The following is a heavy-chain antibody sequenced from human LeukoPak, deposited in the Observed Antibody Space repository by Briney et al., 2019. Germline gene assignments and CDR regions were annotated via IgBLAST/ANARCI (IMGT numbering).Heavy chain of an antibody. V-gene: IGHV1-18*01. CDR1: GYTFTSYG. Sequence: PSVKVSCKASGYTFTSYGISWVRQAPGQGLEWMGWISAYNGNTNYAQKLQGRVTMTTDTSTSTAYMELRSLRSDDTAVYYCARVGLYYDILTGYSVFDPWGQGTLVTVSS. D-gene: IGHD3-9*01. J-gene: IGHJ5*02. CDR3: ARVGLYYDILTGYSVFDP. CDR2: ISAYNGNT.